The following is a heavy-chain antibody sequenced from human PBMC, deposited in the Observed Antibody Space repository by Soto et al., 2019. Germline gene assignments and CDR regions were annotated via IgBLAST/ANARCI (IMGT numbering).Heavy chain of an antibody. CDR1: GFTFSSYG. Sequence: QVQLVESGGGVVQPGRSLRLSCAASGFTFSSYGMHWVRQAPGKGLEWVAVISYDGSNKYYADSVKGRFTISRDNSKSTLYLQMNSLRAEDTAVYYCAKGVGGSSSNWFDPWGQGTLVTVSS. V-gene: IGHV3-30*18. J-gene: IGHJ5*02. CDR2: ISYDGSNK. CDR3: AKGVGGSSSNWFDP. D-gene: IGHD6-13*01.